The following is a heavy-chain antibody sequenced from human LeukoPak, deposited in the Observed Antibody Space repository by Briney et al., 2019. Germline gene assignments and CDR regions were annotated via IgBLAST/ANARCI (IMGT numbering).Heavy chain of an antibody. V-gene: IGHV1-46*01. Sequence: GASVKFSCKASGYTFTSYYMHWVRQAPGQGLEWMGIINPSGGSTSYAQKFQGRVTMTRDTSTSTVYMELSSLRSEDTAVYCCARVDDKYSSSWYNYFDYWGQGTLVTVSS. D-gene: IGHD6-13*01. CDR2: INPSGGST. CDR1: GYTFTSYY. CDR3: ARVDDKYSSSWYNYFDY. J-gene: IGHJ4*02.